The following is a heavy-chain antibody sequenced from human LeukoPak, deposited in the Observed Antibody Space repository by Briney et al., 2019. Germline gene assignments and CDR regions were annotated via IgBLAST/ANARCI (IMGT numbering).Heavy chain of an antibody. V-gene: IGHV1-2*02. Sequence: GASVKVSCKASGYTFTANYMHWVRQAPGQGVEWMGWLNPNSGGTHFAQKFQGRVTMTRDTSISTAYMEVTNLGSDDTAVYYCAREASGYDRLYFDYWGQGTLVTVSS. D-gene: IGHD5-12*01. CDR1: GYTFTANY. CDR3: AREASGYDRLYFDY. CDR2: LNPNSGGT. J-gene: IGHJ4*02.